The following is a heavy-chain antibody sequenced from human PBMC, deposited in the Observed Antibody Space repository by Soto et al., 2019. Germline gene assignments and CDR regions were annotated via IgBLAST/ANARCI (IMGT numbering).Heavy chain of an antibody. Sequence: SETLSLTCVVSGGSISGSYYYWGWLRQSPGRGPEWIGSVFYTGFTSYNPSLESRVSVSVDTSKNQFSLKVSAVTAADTAVYYCARVGPWVPYYYDSSPYTFENWFDPWGQGTLVTVSS. V-gene: IGHV4-39*01. CDR2: VFYTGFT. D-gene: IGHD3-22*01. CDR1: GGSISGSYYY. CDR3: ARVGPWVPYYYDSSPYTFENWFDP. J-gene: IGHJ5*02.